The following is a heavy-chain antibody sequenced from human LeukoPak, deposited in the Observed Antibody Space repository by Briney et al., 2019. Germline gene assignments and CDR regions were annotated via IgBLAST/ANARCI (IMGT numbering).Heavy chain of an antibody. J-gene: IGHJ4*02. CDR1: GFTFSSYA. Sequence: GGSLRLSCAASGFTFSSYAMSWVRQAPGKGLEWVSAISGSGGSTYYADSVKGRFTISRDNSKNTLYLQMNSLRAEDTAVYYCAKAGGGPYGAEPVDYWGQGTLVTVSS. CDR3: AKAGGGPYGAEPVDY. CDR2: ISGSGGST. D-gene: IGHD4-17*01. V-gene: IGHV3-23*01.